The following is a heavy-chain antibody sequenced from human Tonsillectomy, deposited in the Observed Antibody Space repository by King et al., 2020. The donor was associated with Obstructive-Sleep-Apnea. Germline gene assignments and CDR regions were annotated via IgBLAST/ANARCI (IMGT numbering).Heavy chain of an antibody. J-gene: IGHJ4*02. D-gene: IGHD6-19*01. CDR3: ARKYTSGWYLDY. Sequence: QLVQSGAEVKKPGASVKVSCKASVYTFTSYAIHWVRQAPGQRLEWMGWINAGNGDTKFSQRFQGRVTITRDTSASTAYMDLSSLRSEDTAVYYCARKYTSGWYLDYWGQGTLVTVSS. CDR1: VYTFTSYA. V-gene: IGHV1-3*01. CDR2: INAGNGDT.